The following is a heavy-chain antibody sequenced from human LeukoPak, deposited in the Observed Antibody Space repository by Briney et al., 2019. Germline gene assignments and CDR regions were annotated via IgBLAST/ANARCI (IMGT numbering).Heavy chain of an antibody. CDR3: ASLWFGESTAFDY. J-gene: IGHJ4*02. Sequence: SETLSLTCTVSGGSISSGSYYWSWIRQPAGKGLEWIGRIYTSGSTNYNPSLKSRVTISVDTSKNQFSLKLSSVTAADTAVYYCASLWFGESTAFDYWGQGTLVTVSS. CDR1: GGSISSGSYY. CDR2: IYTSGST. V-gene: IGHV4-61*02. D-gene: IGHD3-10*01.